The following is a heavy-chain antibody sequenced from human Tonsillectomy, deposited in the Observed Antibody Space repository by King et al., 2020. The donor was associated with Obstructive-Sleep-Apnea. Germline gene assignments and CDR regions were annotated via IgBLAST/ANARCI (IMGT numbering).Heavy chain of an antibody. CDR3: VRDSSPFDI. CDR2: ISTYNGNT. CDR1: GYTFTSNG. V-gene: IGHV1-18*01. D-gene: IGHD2-2*01. J-gene: IGHJ2*01. Sequence: QLVQSGAEVKKPGASVKVSCKASGYTFTSNGISWVRQAPGQGLEWMVWISTYNGNTNSAQKLQDRGTMTTDTSTSTAYMELRSLRSDDTAVYYCVRDSSPFDIWGRGTLVTVSS.